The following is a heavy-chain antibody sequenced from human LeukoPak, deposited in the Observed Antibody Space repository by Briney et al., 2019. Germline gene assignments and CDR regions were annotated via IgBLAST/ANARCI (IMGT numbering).Heavy chain of an antibody. D-gene: IGHD6-6*01. CDR3: ARVLSSSSGHY. J-gene: IGHJ4*02. CDR1: GFTFSSYA. Sequence: GGSLRLSCAASGFTFSSYAMNWVRQAPGKGLEWVSSISSSSSYIYYADSVKGRFTISRDSAKNSLYLQMNSLRAEDTAVYYCARVLSSSSGHYWGQGTLVTVSS. CDR2: ISSSSSYI. V-gene: IGHV3-21*01.